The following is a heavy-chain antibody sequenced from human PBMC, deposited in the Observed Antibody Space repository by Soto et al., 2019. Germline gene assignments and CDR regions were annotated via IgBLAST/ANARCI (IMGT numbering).Heavy chain of an antibody. J-gene: IGHJ5*02. Sequence: GASVKVSCKASGYTFTGYYMHWVRQAPGQGLEWMGWINPNSGGTNYAQKFQGRVNMTRDTSISTAYMELSRLRSDDTAVYYCARGYCSGGSCYTLPPWYNWFDPWGQGTLVTVSS. CDR2: INPNSGGT. D-gene: IGHD2-15*01. V-gene: IGHV1-2*02. CDR3: ARGYCSGGSCYTLPPWYNWFDP. CDR1: GYTFTGYY.